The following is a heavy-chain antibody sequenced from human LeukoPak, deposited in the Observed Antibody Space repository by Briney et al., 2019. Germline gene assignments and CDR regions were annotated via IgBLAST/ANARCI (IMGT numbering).Heavy chain of an antibody. Sequence: PGGSLRLSCAASGFTFSSYSMSWVRQAPGKGLEWVSSITYRSRASYYADSVKGRFTISRDNVKNLLYLQMDSLRAEDTAVYYCAKDRIAAAGYFDYWGQGTLVTVSS. CDR3: AKDRIAAAGYFDY. D-gene: IGHD6-13*01. CDR2: ITYRSRAS. J-gene: IGHJ4*02. V-gene: IGHV3-48*01. CDR1: GFTFSSYS.